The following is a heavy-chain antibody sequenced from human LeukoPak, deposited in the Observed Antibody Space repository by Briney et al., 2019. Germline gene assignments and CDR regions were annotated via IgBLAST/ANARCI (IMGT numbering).Heavy chain of an antibody. D-gene: IGHD4/OR15-4a*01. CDR3: AREIEETYGAPGYYFDY. J-gene: IGHJ4*02. Sequence: GGSLRLSCAASGFTFSSYAMHWVRQAPGKGLEWVAVISYDGSNKYYADSVKGRFTISRDNSKNTLYLQMNSLRAEDTAVYYCAREIEETYGAPGYYFDYWGQGTLVTVSS. CDR1: GFTFSSYA. CDR2: ISYDGSNK. V-gene: IGHV3-30-3*01.